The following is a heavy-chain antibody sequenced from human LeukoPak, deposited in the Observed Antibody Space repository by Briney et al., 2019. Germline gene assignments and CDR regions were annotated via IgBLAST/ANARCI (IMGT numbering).Heavy chain of an antibody. Sequence: SETLSLTCTVSGGSISSSSYYWGWIRQPPGKGLEWIGSIYYSGSTYYNPSLKSRVTISVDTSKNQFSLKLSSVTAADTAVYYCAREPARVRGYYKGPLDYWGQGTLVTVSS. CDR1: GGSISSSSYY. CDR2: IYYSGST. V-gene: IGHV4-39*02. J-gene: IGHJ4*02. D-gene: IGHD3-22*01. CDR3: AREPARVRGYYKGPLDY.